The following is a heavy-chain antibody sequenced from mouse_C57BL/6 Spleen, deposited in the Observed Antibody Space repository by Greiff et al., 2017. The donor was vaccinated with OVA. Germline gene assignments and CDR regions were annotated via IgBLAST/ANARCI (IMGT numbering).Heavy chain of an antibody. CDR3: ARGGTGWYFDY. J-gene: IGHJ2*01. CDR2: INPNNGGT. V-gene: IGHV1-22*01. Sequence: EVQLQQSGPELVKPGASVKMSCKASGYTFTDYNMHWVKQSPGKSLEWIGYINPNNGGTSYNQKFKGKATLTVNKSSSTAYMELRSLTSEDSAVYYCARGGTGWYFDYWGQGTTLTVSS. D-gene: IGHD4-1*01. CDR1: GYTFTDYN.